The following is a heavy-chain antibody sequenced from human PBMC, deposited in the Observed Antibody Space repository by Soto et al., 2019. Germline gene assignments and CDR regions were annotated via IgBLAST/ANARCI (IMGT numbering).Heavy chain of an antibody. CDR3: ARRARIAAAVPPGGSYYYGMDV. D-gene: IGHD6-13*01. J-gene: IGHJ6*02. V-gene: IGHV1-69*02. CDR2: IIPILGIA. Sequence: QVQLVQSGAEVKKPGSSVKVSCKASGGTFSSYTISWVRQAPGQGLEWMGRIIPILGIANYAQKFQGRVTITADKATSTAYMELSSLRSEDTAVYYCARRARIAAAVPPGGSYYYGMDVWGQGTTVTVSS. CDR1: GGTFSSYT.